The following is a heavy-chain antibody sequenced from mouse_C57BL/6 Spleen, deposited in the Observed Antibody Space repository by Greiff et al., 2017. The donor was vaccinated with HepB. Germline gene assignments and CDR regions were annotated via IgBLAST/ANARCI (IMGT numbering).Heavy chain of an antibody. J-gene: IGHJ2*01. D-gene: IGHD3-2*02. CDR2: IYPGSGST. Sequence: VQLQQPGAELVKPGASVKMSCKASGYTFTSYWITWVKQRPGQGLEWIGDIYPGSGSTNYNEKFKSKATLTVDTSSSTAYMQLSSLTSEDSAVYYCARFGGAQATWHYWGQGTTLTVSS. CDR1: GYTFTSYW. CDR3: ARFGGAQATWHY. V-gene: IGHV1-55*01.